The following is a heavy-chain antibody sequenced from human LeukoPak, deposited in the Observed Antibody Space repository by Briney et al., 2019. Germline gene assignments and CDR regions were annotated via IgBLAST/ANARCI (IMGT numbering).Heavy chain of an antibody. CDR3: AKNSGNWNYDRTFFDY. V-gene: IGHV4-39*01. D-gene: IGHD1-7*01. CDR1: GGSISSSSYY. CDR2: IYYSGST. Sequence: SETLSLTCTVSGGSISSSSYYWGWIRQPPGKGLEWIGSIYYSGSTYYNPSLKSRVTISVDTSKNQFSLKLSSVTAADTAVYYCAKNSGNWNYDRTFFDYWGQGTLVTVSS. J-gene: IGHJ4*02.